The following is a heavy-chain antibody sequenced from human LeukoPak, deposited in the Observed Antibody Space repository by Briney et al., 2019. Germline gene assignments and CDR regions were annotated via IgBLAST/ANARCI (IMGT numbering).Heavy chain of an antibody. Sequence: PSETLSLTCTVSGGSISSSSYYWGWIRQPPGKGLEWIGSIYYSGSTYYNPSLKSRVTISVDTSKNQFSLKLSSVTAADTAVYYCARRDSRVNDYWGQGTLVTVSS. J-gene: IGHJ4*02. V-gene: IGHV4-39*01. CDR2: IYYSGST. CDR1: GGSISSSSYY. CDR3: ARRDSRVNDY. D-gene: IGHD3-22*01.